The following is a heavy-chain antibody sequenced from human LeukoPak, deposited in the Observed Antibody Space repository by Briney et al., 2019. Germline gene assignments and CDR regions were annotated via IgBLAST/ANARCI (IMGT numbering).Heavy chain of an antibody. CDR3: ARDRILTWYYYMDV. V-gene: IGHV4-61*02. CDR2: IYTSGST. Sequence: SETLSLTCTVSGGSISSGSYYWSWIRQPAGKGLEWIGRIYTSGSTNYNPSLKSRVTISVDTSRNQFSLKLSSVTAADTAVYYCARDRILTWYYYMDVWGKGTTVTVSS. CDR1: GGSISSGSYY. J-gene: IGHJ6*03. D-gene: IGHD2-15*01.